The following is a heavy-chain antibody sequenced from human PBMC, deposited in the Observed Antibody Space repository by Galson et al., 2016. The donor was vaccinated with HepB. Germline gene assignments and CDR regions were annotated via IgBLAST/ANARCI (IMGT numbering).Heavy chain of an antibody. CDR2: IWYDGSNK. CDR1: GFTFSTYG. D-gene: IGHD2-15*01. V-gene: IGHV3-33*01. J-gene: IGHJ4*02. CDR3: ARVMFRGHCSGSSCSHFEY. Sequence: SLRLSCAASGFTFSTYGMHWVRQAPGKGLEWVATIWYDGSNKYYADSVKGRFTISRDNSKSTVYLQMNSLGAEDTAVYFCARVMFRGHCSGSSCSHFEYWGQGTLVTVSS.